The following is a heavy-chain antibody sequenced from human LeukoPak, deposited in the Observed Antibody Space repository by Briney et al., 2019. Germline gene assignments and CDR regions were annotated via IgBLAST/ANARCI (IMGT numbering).Heavy chain of an antibody. V-gene: IGHV3-30*02. CDR1: GFTFGSYG. CDR2: IRSDGSNK. Sequence: GGSLRLSCAASGFTFGSYGMHWVRQAPGKGLEWVTFIRSDGSNKYYADSVKGRFTISRDNSKNTIYLQMNSLRAEDTALYYCAKLHGDITMVRGVPNGFDFWGQGSLVTVSS. CDR3: AKLHGDITMVRGVPNGFDF. D-gene: IGHD3-10*01. J-gene: IGHJ4*01.